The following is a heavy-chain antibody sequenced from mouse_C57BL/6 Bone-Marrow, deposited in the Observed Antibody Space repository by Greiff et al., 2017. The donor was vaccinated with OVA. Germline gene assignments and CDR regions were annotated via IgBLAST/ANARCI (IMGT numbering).Heavy chain of an antibody. J-gene: IGHJ3*01. CDR3: TPGNLAWFAY. D-gene: IGHD2-1*01. V-gene: IGHV14-4*01. Sequence: VQLQQSGAELVRPGASVKLSCTASGFNIKDDYMHWVKQRPEQGLEWIGWIDPANGDTEYASKFQGKATITADTSSNTAYLQLSSLTSEDTAVYYCTPGNLAWFAYWGQGTLVTVSA. CDR2: IDPANGDT. CDR1: GFNIKDDY.